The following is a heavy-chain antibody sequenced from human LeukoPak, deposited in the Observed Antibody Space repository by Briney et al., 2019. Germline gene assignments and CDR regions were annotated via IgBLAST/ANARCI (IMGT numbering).Heavy chain of an antibody. CDR2: IIPIFGTA. CDR1: RDTFSRYA. Sequence: SVKVSRKASRDTFSRYAISWVRHAPGQGLEWMGRIIPIFGTANYAQKFQGRDTLTTDESTSTDYMELSSLRSEDTAVYYCARDVYYYDSSGYYYRLDAFDIWGPGTMVTVSS. V-gene: IGHV1-69*05. J-gene: IGHJ3*02. D-gene: IGHD3-22*01. CDR3: ARDVYYYDSSGYYYRLDAFDI.